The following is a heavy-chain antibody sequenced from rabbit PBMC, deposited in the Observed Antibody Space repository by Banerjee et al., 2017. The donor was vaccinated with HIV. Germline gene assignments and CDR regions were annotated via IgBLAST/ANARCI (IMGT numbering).Heavy chain of an antibody. Sequence: QEQLVESGGGLVQPEGSLTLTCKASGFDFSRNAMCWVRQAPGKGPEWIACIYNGDGSTYYASWAEGRFTISKTSSTTVTLQMTSLTVADTATYFCARDLPDIIGWNFGWWGQGTLVTV. J-gene: IGHJ4*01. CDR1: GFDFSRNA. CDR3: ARDLPDIIGWNFGW. D-gene: IGHD1-1*01. V-gene: IGHV1S47*01. CDR2: IYNGDGST.